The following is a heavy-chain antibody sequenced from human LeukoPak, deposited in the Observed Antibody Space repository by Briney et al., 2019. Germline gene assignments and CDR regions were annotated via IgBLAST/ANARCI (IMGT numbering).Heavy chain of an antibody. Sequence: MLGESLKISCKGSGYSFTSYWIGWVRQMPGKGLEWMGIIYPGDSDTTYSPSFQGQVTISADKSISTAHLQWSSLKASDTAMYYCARSDYETSGYYSHWGQGTLVTVSS. V-gene: IGHV5-51*01. CDR1: GYSFTSYW. D-gene: IGHD3-22*01. J-gene: IGHJ4*02. CDR3: ARSDYETSGYYSH. CDR2: IYPGDSDT.